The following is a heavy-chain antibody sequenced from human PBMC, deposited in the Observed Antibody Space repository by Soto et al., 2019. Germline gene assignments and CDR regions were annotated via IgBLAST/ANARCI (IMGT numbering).Heavy chain of an antibody. CDR2: ISYDGSNK. D-gene: IGHD5-18*01. CDR3: SFDIIGYKNNYYYYGIHV. Sequence: GGSLRLSCAASGFTFSSYAMHWVRRAPGKGLEWVAVISYDGSNKYYADSVKGRFTISRDNSKNTLYLQMNSLRAEDTAVYYCSFDIIGYKNNYYYYGIHVWGQGTTVTVS. J-gene: IGHJ6*02. CDR1: GFTFSSYA. V-gene: IGHV3-33*05.